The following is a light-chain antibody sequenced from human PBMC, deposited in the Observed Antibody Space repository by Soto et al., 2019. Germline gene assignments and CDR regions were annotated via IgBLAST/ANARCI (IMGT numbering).Light chain of an antibody. CDR2: DTS. CDR1: TGAVTSGHY. J-gene: IGLJ2*01. Sequence: QAVVTQEPSLTVSPGGTVTLTCGSSTGAVTSGHYPYWFQQKPGQAPRTLIYDTSNKHPCPPARFSGSLLGGKGALTLSGAQPEDDAEYDCLLAYYGPRVDSGPRVVFGGGTKLTVL. V-gene: IGLV7-46*01. CDR3: LLAYYGPRVDSGPRVV.